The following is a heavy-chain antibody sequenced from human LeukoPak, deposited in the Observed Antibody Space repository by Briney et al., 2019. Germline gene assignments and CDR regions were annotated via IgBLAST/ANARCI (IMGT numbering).Heavy chain of an antibody. J-gene: IGHJ4*02. CDR3: ARDWNRYAY. CDR1: GGSITISNYY. Sequence: SETLSLTCTVSGGSITISNYYWGWIRQPPGKELEWIGSIFYTGNTYYNPSLKSRVTISVDTSKSQFSLYVDSVTAADTAVYYCARDWNRYAYWGQGTLVTVSS. D-gene: IGHD1-1*01. CDR2: IFYTGNT. V-gene: IGHV4-39*07.